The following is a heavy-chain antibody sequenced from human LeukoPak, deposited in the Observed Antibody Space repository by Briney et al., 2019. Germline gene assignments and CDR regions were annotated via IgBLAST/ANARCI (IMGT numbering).Heavy chain of an antibody. V-gene: IGHV3-30*04. CDR2: ISYDGSNK. J-gene: IGHJ3*02. D-gene: IGHD6-19*01. Sequence: GGSLRLSCAASGFTFSSYAMHWVRQAPGKGLEWVAVISYDGSNKYYADSVKGRFTISRDNSKNTLYLQMNSLRAEDTAVYYCARKRSSGWYLDDAFDIWGQGTMVTVSS. CDR1: GFTFSSYA. CDR3: ARKRSSGWYLDDAFDI.